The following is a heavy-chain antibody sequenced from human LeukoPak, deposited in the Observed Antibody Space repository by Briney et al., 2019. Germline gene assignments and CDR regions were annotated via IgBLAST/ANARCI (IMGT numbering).Heavy chain of an antibody. Sequence: GGSLRLSCAASGFTFSSYGMSWVRQAPGKGLEWVAVMAYDGSKRYDADSVKGRFTISRGNSKNTLYLQMNSLRAEDTAVYYCARVAHRGFSFDYWGQGTLVTVSS. CDR1: GFTFSSYG. J-gene: IGHJ4*02. D-gene: IGHD3-10*01. CDR3: ARVAHRGFSFDY. V-gene: IGHV3-30*03. CDR2: MAYDGSKR.